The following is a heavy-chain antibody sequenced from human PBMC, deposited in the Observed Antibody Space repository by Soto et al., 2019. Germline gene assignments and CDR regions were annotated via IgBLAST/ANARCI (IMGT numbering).Heavy chain of an antibody. CDR2: IKSKTDGGTT. D-gene: IGHD4-17*01. V-gene: IGHV3-15*07. CDR1: GFTFSNAW. CDR3: TTGKVNDYGDYDYYYYGMDV. J-gene: IGHJ6*02. Sequence: GGSLRLSCAASGFTFSNAWMNWVRQAPGKGLEWVGRIKSKTDGGTTDYAAPVKGRFTISRDDSKNTLYLQMNSLKTEDTAVYYCTTGKVNDYGDYDYYYYGMDVWGQGTTVTVSS.